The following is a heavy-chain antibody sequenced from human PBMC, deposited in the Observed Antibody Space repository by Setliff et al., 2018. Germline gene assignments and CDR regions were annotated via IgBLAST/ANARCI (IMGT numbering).Heavy chain of an antibody. CDR2: ISAYSGNT. CDR1: GYTFSNYG. D-gene: IGHD2-8*01. CDR3: LRLVRYCTKIACQATSGDEV. Sequence: VASVKVSCKASGYTFSNYGITWVRQAPGQGLEWMGWISAYSGNTKYALTLQGRVTMTTDPSTTTAYLELRSLTSDDTAVYYCLRLVRYCTKIACQATSGDEVWGLGTLVTVSS. V-gene: IGHV1-18*04. J-gene: IGHJ4*02.